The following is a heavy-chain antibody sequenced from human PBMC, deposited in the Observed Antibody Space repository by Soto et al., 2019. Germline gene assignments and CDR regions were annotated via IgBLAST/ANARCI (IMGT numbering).Heavy chain of an antibody. D-gene: IGHD1-26*01. J-gene: IGHJ3*01. CDR3: ATWLLRENAFDV. CDR2: LYIADGA. CDR1: GFTVNGKKY. V-gene: IGHV3-53*01. Sequence: ESGGGLIQPGGSLRLSCAVSGFTVNGKKYVTWVRQAPGKGLEGLSALYIADGAYYADSVKGRFTVSIDSSKNTVYLQMNNLSPEDTAVHYCATWLLRENAFDVWGLGAMVTVSS.